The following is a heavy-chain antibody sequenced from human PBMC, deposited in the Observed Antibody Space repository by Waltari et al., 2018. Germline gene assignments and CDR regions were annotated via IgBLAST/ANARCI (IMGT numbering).Heavy chain of an antibody. J-gene: IGHJ1*01. D-gene: IGHD6-19*01. CDR3: ATIIPVADLLYFHN. V-gene: IGHV4-59*08. CDR2: IYYTGST. Sequence: QVQLQESGPGLVQPSETLALTCTVSGGSISSYYWSWIRQPPGKGLEWIGYIYYTGSTNHNPSLKSRVTISLDTSKKQFSLRLTSVTAADTAVYYCATIIPVADLLYFHNWGQGTLVTVSS. CDR1: GGSISSYY.